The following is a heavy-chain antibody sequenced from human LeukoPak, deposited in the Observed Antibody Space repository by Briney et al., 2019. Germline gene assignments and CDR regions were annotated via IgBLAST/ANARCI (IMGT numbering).Heavy chain of an antibody. D-gene: IGHD2-2*01. Sequence: GASVKVSCKASGYTFTGYYMHWVRQAPGQGLEWMGWINPNSGGTNYAQKFQGRVTMTRDTSISTAYMELSRLRSDDTAVYYCASEAPRYCSSTSCSDYWGQGTLVTVSS. CDR3: ASEAPRYCSSTSCSDY. J-gene: IGHJ4*02. V-gene: IGHV1-2*02. CDR1: GYTFTGYY. CDR2: INPNSGGT.